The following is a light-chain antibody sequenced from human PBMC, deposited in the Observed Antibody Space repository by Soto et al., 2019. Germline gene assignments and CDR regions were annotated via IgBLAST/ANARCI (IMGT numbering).Light chain of an antibody. Sequence: DIQMTQSPSSVSASVGDRVTITCRASQGIHNWLAWYQQKPGKAPKPLIYDASTLKTGVPSRFSGSGSGSEFNFTITGLQPDDFATYFCQQYNTYATFGQGTRLEIK. CDR1: QGIHNW. CDR2: DAS. V-gene: IGKV1D-16*01. CDR3: QQYNTYAT. J-gene: IGKJ5*01.